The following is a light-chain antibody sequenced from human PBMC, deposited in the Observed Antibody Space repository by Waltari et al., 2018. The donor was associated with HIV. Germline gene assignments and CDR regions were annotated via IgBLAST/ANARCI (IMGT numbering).Light chain of an antibody. CDR3: TSYASSSSLL. Sequence: QSALTQPATVSGSPGQSITISCTGGSNDVDGSHYVPWYQHSPAQAPKMINYEVRNRPSGVSNRFSGSKAGNTASLTISGLQAEDEADYYCTSYASSSSLLFGGGTKLTVL. CDR1: SNDVDGSHY. J-gene: IGLJ2*01. V-gene: IGLV2-14*01. CDR2: EVR.